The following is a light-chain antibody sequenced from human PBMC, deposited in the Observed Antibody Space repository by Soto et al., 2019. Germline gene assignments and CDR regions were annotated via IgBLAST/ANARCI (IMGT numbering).Light chain of an antibody. CDR1: QRLITRY. CDR2: GAS. J-gene: IGKJ5*01. CDR3: QQYGTSPT. V-gene: IGKV3-20*01. Sequence: EIVLTQSPGTLSLFPGERATLSCRPSQRLITRYLAWYQQKPGQAPRLLIYGASSRATGIPDRFSGSGSGTDFTLTISRLEPEDFAVYSCQQYGTSPTFGQGTRLEIK.